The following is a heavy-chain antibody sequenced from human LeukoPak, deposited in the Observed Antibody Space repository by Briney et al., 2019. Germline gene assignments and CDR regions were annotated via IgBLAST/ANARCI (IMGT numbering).Heavy chain of an antibody. CDR3: ARVVGRKASRLCDY. CDR1: GYTFTSYG. V-gene: IGHV1-18*01. J-gene: IGHJ4*02. Sequence: ASVPVSCKASGYTFTSYGISRVRQAPGQGLEWMGWISAYNGNTNYAQKLQGRVTMTTDTSTSTAYMELRSLRSDDTAVYYCARVVGRKASRLCDYWGQGTLVTVSS. D-gene: IGHD2-2*01. CDR2: ISAYNGNT.